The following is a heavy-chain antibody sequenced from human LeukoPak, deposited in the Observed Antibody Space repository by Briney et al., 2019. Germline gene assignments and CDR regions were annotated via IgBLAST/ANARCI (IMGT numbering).Heavy chain of an antibody. CDR1: GFTFSTYW. CDR2: INSDGSGT. Sequence: GGSLRLSCAASGFTFSTYWMHWVRQGPGKGLVWVSLINSDGSGTTYADSVKGRFTISRDNAKNTLYLQMDSLRAEDTAVYYCARVTTMAIDYWGQGTLVTVSS. CDR3: ARVTTMAIDY. D-gene: IGHD3-10*01. V-gene: IGHV3-74*01. J-gene: IGHJ4*02.